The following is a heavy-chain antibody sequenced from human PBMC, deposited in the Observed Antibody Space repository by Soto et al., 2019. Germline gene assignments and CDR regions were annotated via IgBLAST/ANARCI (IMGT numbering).Heavy chain of an antibody. V-gene: IGHV4-4*02. D-gene: IGHD4-17*01. J-gene: IGHJ5*02. CDR2: IYHTGST. CDR3: ASRTPVYGDPS. Sequence: QVQLQESGPGLVKPSGTLSLTCAVSGGSISSPSWWTWVRQPPGKGLEWIGEIYHTGSTNYNPSLKSRVSISVDKSTNQFSLNLKSVTAADTAVYYCASRTPVYGDPSWGQGTLVTVSS. CDR1: GGSISSPSW.